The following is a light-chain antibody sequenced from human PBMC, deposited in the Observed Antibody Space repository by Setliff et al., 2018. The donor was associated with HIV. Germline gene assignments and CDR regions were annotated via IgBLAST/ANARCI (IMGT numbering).Light chain of an antibody. CDR2: DVT. Sequence: QSVLTQPASVSGSPGQSITISCTGTGSDVGTSKYVSWYQQHPGKAPKLIIYDVTTRPSGVSNRFSGSKSGNTASLTISGLQAEDEADYYCSSYTSSNTPYVFGTGTKVTVL. V-gene: IGLV2-14*03. CDR1: GSDVGTSKY. CDR3: SSYTSSNTPYV. J-gene: IGLJ1*01.